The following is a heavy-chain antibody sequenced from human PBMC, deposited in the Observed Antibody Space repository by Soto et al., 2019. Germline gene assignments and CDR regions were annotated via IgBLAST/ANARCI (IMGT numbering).Heavy chain of an antibody. CDR1: GGSISPYY. CDR2: VYYSGNT. D-gene: IGHD6-13*01. J-gene: IGHJ6*03. V-gene: IGHV4-59*01. CDR3: ARLGAAASYAHYLIDV. Sequence: PSETLSLACTVSGGSISPYYWSWIRQPPGKGLEWIGYVYYSGNTNYNPSLESRVTISVDTSRNRFSLNLTSATAADTAVYYCARLGAAASYAHYLIDVWGRRTSDTGSS.